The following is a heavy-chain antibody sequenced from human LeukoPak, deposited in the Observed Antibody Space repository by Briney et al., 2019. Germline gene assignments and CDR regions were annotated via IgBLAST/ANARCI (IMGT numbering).Heavy chain of an antibody. V-gene: IGHV3-7*03. J-gene: IGHJ3*02. Sequence: GGSLRLSCAASGFTFSSYWMSWVRQAPGKGLEWVANIKQDGNEKYYVDSVKGRFTISRDNAKNSLYLRMNSLRAEDTAVYYCARLYASSSGRAFDIWGQGTMVTVSS. CDR1: GFTFSSYW. D-gene: IGHD6-6*01. CDR2: IKQDGNEK. CDR3: ARLYASSSGRAFDI.